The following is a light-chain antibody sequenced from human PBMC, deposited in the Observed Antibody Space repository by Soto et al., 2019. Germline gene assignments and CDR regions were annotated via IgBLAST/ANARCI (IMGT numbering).Light chain of an antibody. Sequence: SALTQPASVSGSPGQSITISCTGTSSDVGGYNYVSWYQQHPGKAPKLMIYDVSNRPSGVSNRFSGSKSGNTASLTISGLQAEDEADYYCSSYTSSIVVFGGGTQLTVL. CDR3: SSYTSSIVV. V-gene: IGLV2-14*01. CDR1: SSDVGGYNY. J-gene: IGLJ2*01. CDR2: DVS.